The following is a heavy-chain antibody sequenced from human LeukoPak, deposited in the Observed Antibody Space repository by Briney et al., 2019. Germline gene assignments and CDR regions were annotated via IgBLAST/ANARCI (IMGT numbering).Heavy chain of an antibody. CDR1: GFTSST. J-gene: IGHJ4*02. CDR2: ISLDGAYR. Sequence: GGSLRLSCAASGFTSSTIHWVRQSPGKGLEWLAIISLDGAYRYYADSVNVRFTISRDISKNTFYLQMSILTANDADPYDCAKDQEGGAGSGRFDYWGQGTLVTVSS. CDR3: AKDQEGGAGSGRFDY. V-gene: IGHV3-30*04. D-gene: IGHD3-10*01.